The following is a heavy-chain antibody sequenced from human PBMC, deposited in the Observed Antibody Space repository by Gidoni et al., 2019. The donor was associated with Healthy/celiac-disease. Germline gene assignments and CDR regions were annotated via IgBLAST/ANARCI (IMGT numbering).Heavy chain of an antibody. CDR3: AKEAYYYDSSGYYYPYYFDY. CDR1: GFPFSSYA. CDR2: ISGSGGST. J-gene: IGHJ4*02. V-gene: IGHV3-23*01. Sequence: EVQLLESGGGLVQPGGSLRLSCAASGFPFSSYAMSWVRQAPGKGLEWVSAISGSGGSTYYADSVKGRFTISRDNSKNTLYLQMNSLRAEDTAVYYCAKEAYYYDSSGYYYPYYFDYWGQGTLVTVSS. D-gene: IGHD3-22*01.